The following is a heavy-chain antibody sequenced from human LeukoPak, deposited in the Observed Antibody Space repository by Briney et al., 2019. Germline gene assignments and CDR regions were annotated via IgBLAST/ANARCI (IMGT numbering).Heavy chain of an antibody. Sequence: WASVKVSCTASGGTFSSYAISWVRQAPGQGLEWMGRIIPIFGTANYAQKFQGRVTITTDESTSTAYMELSSLRSEDTAVYYCAATVTTREAGDYWGQGTPVTVPS. CDR2: IIPIFGTA. D-gene: IGHD4-11*01. CDR1: GGTFSSYA. J-gene: IGHJ4*02. CDR3: AATVTTREAGDY. V-gene: IGHV1-69*05.